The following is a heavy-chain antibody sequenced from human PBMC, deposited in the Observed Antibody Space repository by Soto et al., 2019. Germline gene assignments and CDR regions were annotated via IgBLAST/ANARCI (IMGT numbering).Heavy chain of an antibody. V-gene: IGHV5-51*01. Sequence: PGESLKISCKGSGYSFTSYLIGWVRQMPGKGLEWMGIIYPGDPDTRYSPSFQGQVTISADKSINTAYLQWSSLKASDTAMYYCAKTHSSAWYRFDYWGQGTPVTVSS. CDR1: GYSFTSYL. D-gene: IGHD6-19*01. J-gene: IGHJ4*02. CDR2: IYPGDPDT. CDR3: AKTHSSAWYRFDY.